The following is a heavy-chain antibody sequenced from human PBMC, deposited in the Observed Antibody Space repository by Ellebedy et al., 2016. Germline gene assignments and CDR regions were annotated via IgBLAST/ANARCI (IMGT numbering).Heavy chain of an antibody. D-gene: IGHD3-9*01. CDR1: GFTFSNAW. J-gene: IGHJ4*02. V-gene: IGHV3-15*01. CDR3: TTPTDLGHYDICDY. CDR2: IKSKTNGGTT. Sequence: GGSLRLSXAASGFTFSNAWMSWVRQAPGKGLEWVGRIKSKTNGGTTDYAAPVKGRFTISRDDSKTTLYLQMNSLKTEDTAVYYCTTPTDLGHYDICDYWGQGTLVTVSS.